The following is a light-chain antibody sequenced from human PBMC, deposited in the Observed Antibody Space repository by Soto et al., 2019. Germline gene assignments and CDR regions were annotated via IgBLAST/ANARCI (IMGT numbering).Light chain of an antibody. CDR3: LQYGNYRT. Sequence: DIQMSQSPSTLSASVGDRVTITCRASQSIGTSLAWYQQSPGKPPKLLIYQASNLERGVPSRFSGSGAGTDFTLTITSLQPDDFATFYCLQYGNYRTFGQGTKVEIK. J-gene: IGKJ1*01. V-gene: IGKV1-5*03. CDR2: QAS. CDR1: QSIGTS.